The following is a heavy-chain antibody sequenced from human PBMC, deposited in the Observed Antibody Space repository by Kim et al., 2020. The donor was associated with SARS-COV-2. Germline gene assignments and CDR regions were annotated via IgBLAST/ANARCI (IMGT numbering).Heavy chain of an antibody. CDR2: ISSSSSYT. Sequence: GGSLRLSCAASGFTFSDYYMSWIRQAPGKGLEWVSYISSSSSYTNYADSVKGRFTISRDNAKNSLYLQMNSLRAEDTAVYYCARESGPNYDILTGVNGAFDIWGQGTRVTVSS. D-gene: IGHD3-9*01. J-gene: IGHJ3*02. CDR3: ARESGPNYDILTGVNGAFDI. V-gene: IGHV3-11*05. CDR1: GFTFSDYY.